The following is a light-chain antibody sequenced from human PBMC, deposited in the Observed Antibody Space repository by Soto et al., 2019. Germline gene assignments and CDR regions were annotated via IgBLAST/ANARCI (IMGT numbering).Light chain of an antibody. CDR2: DDN. J-gene: IGLJ1*01. Sequence: QCVLTQPPSASAAPGKKVTISCSGSISNIGGNSVSWYQQLPGTAPKLLIYDDNKRPSGIPDRFSGSKSGTSATLGITGFQTGDEADYYCGSWDSSLRAYVFGTGTKVTVL. CDR3: GSWDSSLRAYV. CDR1: ISNIGGNS. V-gene: IGLV1-51*01.